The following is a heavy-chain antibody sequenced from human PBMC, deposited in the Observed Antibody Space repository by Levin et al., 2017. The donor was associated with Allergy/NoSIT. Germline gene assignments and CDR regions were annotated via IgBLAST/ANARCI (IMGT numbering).Heavy chain of an antibody. V-gene: IGHV2-70*11. D-gene: IGHD3-10*01. CDR2: IDWDDDK. CDR1: GFSLSTSGMC. Sequence: VSGPTLVKPTQTLTLTCTFSGFSLSTSGMCVTWIRQPPGKALEWLARIDWDDDKYYNTSLKTRLTISKDTSKNQVVLTMTNMDPVDTATYYCARIRAYYYAWGNGYVEKYLLDSWGQGTPVTVSS. J-gene: IGHJ4*02. CDR3: ARIRAYYYAWGNGYVEKYLLDS.